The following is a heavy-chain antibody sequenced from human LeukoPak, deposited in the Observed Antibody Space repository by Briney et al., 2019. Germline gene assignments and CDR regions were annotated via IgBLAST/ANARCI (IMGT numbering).Heavy chain of an antibody. D-gene: IGHD5-12*01. J-gene: IGHJ4*02. V-gene: IGHV1-2*02. Sequence: ASVKVSCKASGYXFTGYYIHWVRQAPGQGLEWMGWINPNSGGTNFAQKFRGRVTMTRDTSISTAFMELSRLTSDDTAVYYCARLWNTGYIIYFDSWGQGALVTVSS. CDR2: INPNSGGT. CDR3: ARLWNTGYIIYFDS. CDR1: GYXFTGYY.